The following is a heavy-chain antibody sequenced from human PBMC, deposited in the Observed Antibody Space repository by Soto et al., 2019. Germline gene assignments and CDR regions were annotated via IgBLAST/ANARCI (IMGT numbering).Heavy chain of an antibody. CDR1: GFALTTSEVG. D-gene: IGHD3-10*01. CDR2: IYWNEDK. CDR3: AHRRGGYYHDSGSYYHDTFDV. J-gene: IGHJ3*01. V-gene: IGHV2-5*01. Sequence: QIALKESGPTLVKPTQTLTLTCTCSGFALTTSEVGVGWIRQPPGKALEWLALIYWNEDKRYSPSLKNRLTITKDTSKNQVVLTMTNMDSVDTATYYCAHRRGGYYHDSGSYYHDTFDVWGQGTTVTVSS.